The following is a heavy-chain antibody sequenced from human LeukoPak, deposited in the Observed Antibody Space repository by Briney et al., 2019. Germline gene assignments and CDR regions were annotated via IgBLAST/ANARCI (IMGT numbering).Heavy chain of an antibody. CDR2: IRYDGSNK. CDR3: ASLYGSGPKWSDP. J-gene: IGHJ5*02. Sequence: LTGGSLRLSCEASGFTFSSYGMHWVRQAPGKGLEWVAFIRYDGSNKYYADSVKGRFTISRDNSKNSLYLQMNSLRAEDTAVYYCASLYGSGPKWSDPWGQGTLVTVSS. D-gene: IGHD3-10*01. V-gene: IGHV3-30*02. CDR1: GFTFSSYG.